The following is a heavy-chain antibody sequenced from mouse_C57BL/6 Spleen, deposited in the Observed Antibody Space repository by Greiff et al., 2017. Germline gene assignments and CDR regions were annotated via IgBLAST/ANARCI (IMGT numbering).Heavy chain of an antibody. CDR3: ARTYGSSWRGLAMDY. D-gene: IGHD1-1*01. CDR1: GFSLTSYG. Sequence: QVHVKQSGPGLVQPSQSLSITCTVSGFSLTSYGVHWVRQSPGKGLEWLGVIWSGGSTDYNAAFISRLSISKDNSKSQVFFKMNSLQADDTAIYYCARTYGSSWRGLAMDYWGQGTSVTVSS. CDR2: IWSGGST. V-gene: IGHV2-2*01. J-gene: IGHJ4*01.